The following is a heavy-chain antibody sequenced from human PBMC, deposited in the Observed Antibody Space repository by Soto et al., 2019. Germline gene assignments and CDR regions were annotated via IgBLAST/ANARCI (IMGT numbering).Heavy chain of an antibody. V-gene: IGHV3-21*01. D-gene: IGHD2-21*01. J-gene: IGHJ4*02. Sequence: EVQLVESGGGLVKPGGSLRLSCAASGFTLSSYSMNWVRQAPGKGLEWVSSISSSSSYIYYADSVKGRFTISRDNAKNSPYLQMNSLRAEDTAVYYCARDCGGEGTFDYWGQGTLVTVSS. CDR3: ARDCGGEGTFDY. CDR2: ISSSSSYI. CDR1: GFTLSSYS.